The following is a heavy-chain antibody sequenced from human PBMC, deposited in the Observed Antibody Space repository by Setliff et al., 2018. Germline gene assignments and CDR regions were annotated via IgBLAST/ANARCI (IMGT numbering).Heavy chain of an antibody. CDR3: ARRWSGIDY. D-gene: IGHD3-3*01. CDR1: GASISSYY. CDR2: IPNSVGA. Sequence: SETLSLTCTVSGASISSYYWSWIRRPPGKGLEWIGYIPNSVGASYHPSLRNRVTISMDTSNNQFSLKLRSVSAADTAFYYCARRWSGIDYWGQGTLVTVSS. J-gene: IGHJ4*02. V-gene: IGHV4-59*01.